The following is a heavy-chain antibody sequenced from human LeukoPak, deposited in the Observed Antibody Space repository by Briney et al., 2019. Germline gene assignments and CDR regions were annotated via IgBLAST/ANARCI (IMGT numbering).Heavy chain of an antibody. CDR3: EKADSGMANFH. J-gene: IGHJ4*02. Sequence: GGSLRLSCAASGFTFSSYAMSWVRQAPGKGLEGVSAISGSGGSTYYADSVKGRFTISRDNSKNTLYLQMHSLSAEDTAVYYCEKADSGMANFHWGQGTLVTVSS. D-gene: IGHD5-24*01. V-gene: IGHV3-23*01. CDR2: ISGSGGST. CDR1: GFTFSSYA.